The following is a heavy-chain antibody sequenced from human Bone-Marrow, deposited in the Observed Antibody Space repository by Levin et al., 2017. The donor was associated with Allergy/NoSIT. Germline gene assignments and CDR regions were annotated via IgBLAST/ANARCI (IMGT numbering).Heavy chain of an antibody. D-gene: IGHD4-17*01. CDR1: GFTFSSYG. CDR3: ARVDYGDDVFDY. V-gene: IGHV3-33*01. J-gene: IGHJ4*02. CDR2: IWYDGSNK. Sequence: LSLTCAASGFTFSSYGMHWVRQAPGKGLEWVAVIWYDGSNKYYADSVKGRFTISRDNSKNTLYLQMNSLRAEDTAVYYCARVDYGDDVFDYWGQGTLVTVSS.